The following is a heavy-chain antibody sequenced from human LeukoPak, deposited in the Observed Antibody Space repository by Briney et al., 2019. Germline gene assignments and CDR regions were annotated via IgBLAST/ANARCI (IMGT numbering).Heavy chain of an antibody. CDR2: IKHSEST. CDR3: ARGPASGSDFAWFDP. J-gene: IGHJ5*02. D-gene: IGHD3-10*01. Sequence: PSETLSLTCAVYGGSLNNWYWRRIRQPPGKALEWVGEIKHSESTKFNPYLKSRVTILVDMSKSQFSLELRSVTAADTDFYYCARGPASGSDFAWFDPWGQGTLFTVSS. CDR1: GGSLNNWY. V-gene: IGHV4-34*01.